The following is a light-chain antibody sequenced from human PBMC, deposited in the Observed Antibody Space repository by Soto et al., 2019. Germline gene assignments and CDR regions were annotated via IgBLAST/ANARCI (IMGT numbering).Light chain of an antibody. J-gene: IGLJ1*01. CDR1: SSDVGAYNF. Sequence: QSALTQPASVSGSPGQSITISCTGTSSDVGAYNFVSWHQQHPGKAPKLMIYNVYDRPSGISYRFSGSKSGNPASLTISGLQGEDEADYYCSEYTVSRTYVFGTGTKVTVL. CDR2: NVY. V-gene: IGLV2-14*03. CDR3: SEYTVSRTYV.